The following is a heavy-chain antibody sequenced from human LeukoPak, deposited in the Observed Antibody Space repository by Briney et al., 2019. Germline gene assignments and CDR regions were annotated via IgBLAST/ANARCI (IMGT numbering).Heavy chain of an antibody. Sequence: GGALRLSCAASGFTFSSYWMHWVRQAAGKGLVWVSRINSDGSSTSYADSVKGRFTISRDNAKTTLYLQMNSLRAEDTAVYYCARSPAPGNWFDPWGQGTLVTVSS. V-gene: IGHV3-74*01. CDR1: GFTFSSYW. D-gene: IGHD6-13*01. CDR3: ARSPAPGNWFDP. CDR2: INSDGSST. J-gene: IGHJ5*02.